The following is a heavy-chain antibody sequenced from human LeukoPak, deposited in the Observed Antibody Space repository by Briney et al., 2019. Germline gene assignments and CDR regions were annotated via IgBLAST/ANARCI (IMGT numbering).Heavy chain of an antibody. Sequence: GGSLRLSCAASGFTFSSYAMHWVRQAPGKGLEWVAVISYDGSNKYYADSVKGRFTISRDNSKNTLYLQMNSLRAEDTAVYYCARDFSRLPEEYSFDYWGQGTLVTVSS. V-gene: IGHV3-30-3*01. CDR1: GFTFSSYA. CDR3: ARDFSRLPEEYSFDY. CDR2: ISYDGSNK. J-gene: IGHJ4*02.